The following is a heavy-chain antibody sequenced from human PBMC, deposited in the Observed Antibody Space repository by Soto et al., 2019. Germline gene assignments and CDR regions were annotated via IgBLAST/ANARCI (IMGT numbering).Heavy chain of an antibody. V-gene: IGHV1-2*04. CDR1: GYTFTGYY. CDR3: ASSPSGGSSLGWFDP. Sequence: ASVKVSCKASGYTFTGYYMHWVRQAPGQGLEWMGWINPNSGGTNYAQKFQGWVTMTRDTSISTAYMELSRLRSDDTAVYYCASSPSGGSSLGWFDPWGQGTLVTVSS. D-gene: IGHD2-15*01. J-gene: IGHJ5*02. CDR2: INPNSGGT.